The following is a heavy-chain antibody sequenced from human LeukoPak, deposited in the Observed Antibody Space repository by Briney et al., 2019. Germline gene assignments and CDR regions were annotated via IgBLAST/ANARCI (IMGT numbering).Heavy chain of an antibody. V-gene: IGHV4-59*01. D-gene: IGHD5-12*01. Sequence: SETLSLPCTVSGGSISSYYWSWIRQPPGKGLEWVGYIYYSGSTNYNPSLKRRVTISVDTSKNQFFPELSSGPPADQAGVYVARGSGRVDYWGQGTRATVSS. J-gene: IGHJ4*02. CDR2: IYYSGST. CDR1: GGSISSYY. CDR3: ARGSGRVDY.